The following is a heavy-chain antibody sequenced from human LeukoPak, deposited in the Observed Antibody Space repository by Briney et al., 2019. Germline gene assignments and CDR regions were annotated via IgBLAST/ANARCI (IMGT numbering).Heavy chain of an antibody. V-gene: IGHV3-9*01. Sequence: SLRLSCAASGFTFDDYAMHWVRQAPGKGLEWVSGIGWNSGGIVYADSVKGRFTISRDNAKKSLYLQMNRLGAEDTALYYCVKVTAAGFVDHWGQGTLVTVSS. CDR3: VKVTAAGFVDH. J-gene: IGHJ4*02. CDR2: IGWNSGGI. D-gene: IGHD6-13*01. CDR1: GFTFDDYA.